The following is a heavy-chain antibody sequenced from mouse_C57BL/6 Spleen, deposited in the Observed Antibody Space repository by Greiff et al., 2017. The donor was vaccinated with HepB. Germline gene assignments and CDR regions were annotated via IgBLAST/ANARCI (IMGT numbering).Heavy chain of an antibody. D-gene: IGHD2-14*01. V-gene: IGHV1-69*01. CDR2: IDPSDSYT. Sequence: VQLQQPGAELVMPGASVKLSCKASGYTFTSYWMHWVKQRPGQGLEWIGEIDPSDSYTNYNQKFKGKSTLTVDKSSSTAYMQLSSLTSEDSAVYYCARIGVFDYWGQGTTLTVSS. CDR3: ARIGVFDY. CDR1: GYTFTSYW. J-gene: IGHJ2*01.